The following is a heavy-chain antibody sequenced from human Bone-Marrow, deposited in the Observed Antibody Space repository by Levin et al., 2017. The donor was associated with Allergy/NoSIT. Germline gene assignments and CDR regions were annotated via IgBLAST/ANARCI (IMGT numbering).Heavy chain of an antibody. J-gene: IGHJ6*02. CDR2: INWNGGST. CDR1: GFTFDDYG. V-gene: IGHV3-20*04. D-gene: IGHD5-24*01. Sequence: RSGGSLRLSCAASGFTFDDYGMSWVRQAPGKGLEWVSGINWNGGSTGYADSVKGRFTISRDNAKNSLYLQMNSLRAEDTALYYCARDPPRWLQPKTLYYYYGMDGWGQGTTVTVSS. CDR3: ARDPPRWLQPKTLYYYYGMDG.